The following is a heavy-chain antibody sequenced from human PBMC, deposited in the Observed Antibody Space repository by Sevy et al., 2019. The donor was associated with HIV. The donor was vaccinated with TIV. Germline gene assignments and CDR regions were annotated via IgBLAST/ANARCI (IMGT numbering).Heavy chain of an antibody. CDR3: ARKYDSSGYFDY. D-gene: IGHD3-22*01. Sequence: GGSLRLSCAASGFTFSNYAMNWVRQAPGKGLEWVSGISGSGGSGTKTNYADSVKGRFTISREDSKNSLFLQLNSLRAEDTAIYYCARKYDSSGYFDYWGQGTLVTVSS. J-gene: IGHJ4*02. V-gene: IGHV3-23*01. CDR2: ISGSGGSGTKT. CDR1: GFTFSNYA.